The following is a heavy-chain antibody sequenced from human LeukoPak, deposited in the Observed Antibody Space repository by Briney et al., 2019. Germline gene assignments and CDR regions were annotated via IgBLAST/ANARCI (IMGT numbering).Heavy chain of an antibody. Sequence: KPSETLSLTCTLSGGSFSSYYWSWIRQPAGKGLEWIGRIYTSGSTNYNPSLKSRVTISVDTSKNQFSLKLSSVTAADTAVYYCAREPSSSWYNWFDPWGQGTLVTVSS. D-gene: IGHD6-13*01. CDR3: AREPSSSWYNWFDP. CDR1: GGSFSSYY. V-gene: IGHV4-4*07. J-gene: IGHJ5*02. CDR2: IYTSGST.